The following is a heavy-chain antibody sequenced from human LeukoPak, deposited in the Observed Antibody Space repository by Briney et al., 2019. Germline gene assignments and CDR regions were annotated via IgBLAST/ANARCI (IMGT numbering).Heavy chain of an antibody. Sequence: SETLSLTCTVSGDSISTSNSYWGWIRQPPGKGLEWIGSIYYSGNTYYNASLKSRVTISVDTSKNQFSLKLTSVTAADTAVYYCARYDVWGSYRAFDYWGQGTLVTVSS. CDR3: ARYDVWGSYRAFDY. CDR2: IYYSGNT. J-gene: IGHJ4*02. CDR1: GDSISTSNSY. D-gene: IGHD3-16*02. V-gene: IGHV4-39*01.